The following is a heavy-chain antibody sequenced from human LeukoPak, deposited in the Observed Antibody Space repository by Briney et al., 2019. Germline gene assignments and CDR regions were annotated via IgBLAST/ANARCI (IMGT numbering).Heavy chain of an antibody. J-gene: IGHJ4*02. D-gene: IGHD4-17*01. CDR2: ISYDGSNK. CDR3: ARAKTTVTKLFDY. V-gene: IGHV3-30-3*01. CDR1: GFTFSSYA. Sequence: PGTSLRLSCAASGFTFSSYAMHWVRQAPGKGLEWVAVISYDGSNKYYADSVKGRFTISRDNSKNTLYLQMNSLRAEDTAVYYCARAKTTVTKLFDYWGQGTLVTVSS.